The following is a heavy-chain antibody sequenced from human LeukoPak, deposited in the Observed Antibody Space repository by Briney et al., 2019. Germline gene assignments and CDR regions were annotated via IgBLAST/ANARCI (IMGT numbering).Heavy chain of an antibody. J-gene: IGHJ6*02. CDR3: AHGLRYFGYYYGMDV. Sequence: SETLSLTCAVYGGSFSGYYWSWIRQPPGKGLEWIGEINHSGSTDYNPSLKSRVTISVDTSKNQFSLKLSSVTAADTAVYYCAHGLRYFGYYYGMDVWGQGTTVTVSS. CDR1: GGSFSGYY. V-gene: IGHV4-34*01. D-gene: IGHD3-9*01. CDR2: INHSGST.